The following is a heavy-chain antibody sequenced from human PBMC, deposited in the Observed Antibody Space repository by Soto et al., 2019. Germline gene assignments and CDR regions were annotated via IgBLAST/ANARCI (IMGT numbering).Heavy chain of an antibody. J-gene: IGHJ3*02. V-gene: IGHV1-18*01. Sequence: ASVKVSCKASGYTFTSYGISWVRQAPGQGLEWMGWISAYNGNTNYAQKLQGRVTTTTDTSTSTAYMELRSLRSDDTAVYYCARDYYDSSGYRHDAFDIWGQGXMVTV. CDR3: ARDYYDSSGYRHDAFDI. D-gene: IGHD3-22*01. CDR1: GYTFTSYG. CDR2: ISAYNGNT.